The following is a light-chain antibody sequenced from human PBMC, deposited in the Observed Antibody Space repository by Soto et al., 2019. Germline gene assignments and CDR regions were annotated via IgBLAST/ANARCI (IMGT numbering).Light chain of an antibody. V-gene: IGKV3-20*01. Sequence: EIVLTQSPGTLSLSPGERVTRSCRASQSVSSSYLAWYQRKPGQAPRLLIYGASSRATGIPDRFSGSGSGTAFTLTISRLEPEDLAVYYCQQYGSSPLTFGGGTKVDIK. CDR2: GAS. J-gene: IGKJ4*01. CDR1: QSVSSSY. CDR3: QQYGSSPLT.